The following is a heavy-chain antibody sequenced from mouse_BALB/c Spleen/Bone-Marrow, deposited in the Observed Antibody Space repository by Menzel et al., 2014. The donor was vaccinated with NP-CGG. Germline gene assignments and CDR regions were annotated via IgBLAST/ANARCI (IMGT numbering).Heavy chain of an antibody. CDR3: ARLMIMDGRDN. J-gene: IGHJ4*01. D-gene: IGHD2-4*01. CDR1: GFTFSSFG. CDR2: ISSGSSTI. V-gene: IGHV5-17*02. Sequence: EVQLVESGGGLVQPGGSRKLSCAASGFTFSSFGMHWVRQAPEKGLEWVAYISSGSSTIYYSDTVKGRFTISRDNPKNTLFLQMTSLRSEDTATYYCARLMIMDGRDNWGQGTSVTVSS.